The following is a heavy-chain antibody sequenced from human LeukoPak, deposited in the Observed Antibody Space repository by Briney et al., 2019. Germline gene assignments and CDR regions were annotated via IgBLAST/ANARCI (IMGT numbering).Heavy chain of an antibody. CDR2: IYYSGST. CDR1: GGSISSYY. CDR3: ATVTELLWLHALDY. Sequence: SETLSLTCTVSGGSISSYYWSWIRQPPGKGLEWIGYIYYSGSTNYNPSLKSRVTISVDTSKNQFSLKLSSVTAADTAVYYCATVTELLWLHALDYWGQGTLVTVSS. J-gene: IGHJ4*02. D-gene: IGHD3-10*01. V-gene: IGHV4-59*01.